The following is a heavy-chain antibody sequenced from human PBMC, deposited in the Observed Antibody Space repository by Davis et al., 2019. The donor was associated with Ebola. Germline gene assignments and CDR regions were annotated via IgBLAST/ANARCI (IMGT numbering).Heavy chain of an antibody. CDR1: GFTFSSYS. D-gene: IGHD2-15*01. J-gene: IGHJ5*02. Sequence: GESLKISCAASGFTFSSYSMNWVRQAPGKELEWVSSISSSSSYIYYADSVKGRFTISRDNAKNSLYLQMNSLRAEDTAVYYCARGIVVVVAATRGSWFDPWGQGTLVTVSS. CDR3: ARGIVVVVAATRGSWFDP. V-gene: IGHV3-21*01. CDR2: ISSSSSYI.